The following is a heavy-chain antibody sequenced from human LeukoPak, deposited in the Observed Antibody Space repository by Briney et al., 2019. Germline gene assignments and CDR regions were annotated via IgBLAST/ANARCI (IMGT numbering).Heavy chain of an antibody. CDR1: GGSISRYY. CDR3: ARTSLAIFGSYYYYMDV. Sequence: SETLSLTCTVSGGSISRYYWSWIRQPPGKGLEWIGHIFHSGSTNYNPSLKSRVTISVDTSKNQFSLKLSSVTAADTAVYYCARTSLAIFGSYYYYMDVWDKGTTVTVSS. J-gene: IGHJ6*03. D-gene: IGHD2-21*01. V-gene: IGHV4-59*01. CDR2: IFHSGST.